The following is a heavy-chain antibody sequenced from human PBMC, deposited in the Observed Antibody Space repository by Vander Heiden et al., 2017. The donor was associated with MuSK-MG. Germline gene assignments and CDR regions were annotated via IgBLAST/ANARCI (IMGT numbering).Heavy chain of an antibody. CDR1: GFTVSSYW. CDR3: GRWCSGRIVGALDY. Sequence: EVQLVESGGGLVQPGDSLRLSCAASGFTVSSYWMGWVRQASGQGLERVANIRQEASQKSYVDFLYGGFTICRDNAKNSLYLHLNSLRTDDPAVDDCGRWCSGRIVGALDYWGQGTLGPVS. V-gene: IGHV3-7*01. J-gene: IGHJ4*02. CDR2: IRQEASQK. D-gene: IGHD6-19*01.